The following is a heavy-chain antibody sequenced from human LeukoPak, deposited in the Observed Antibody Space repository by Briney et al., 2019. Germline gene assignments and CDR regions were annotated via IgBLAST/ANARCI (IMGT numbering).Heavy chain of an antibody. CDR2: IMPILGIA. CDR1: GGTFSSYA. J-gene: IGHJ6*02. Sequence: ASVKVSCKASGGTFSSYAISWVRQAPGQGLEWMGRIMPILGIANYAQKFQGRVTITADKSTSTAYMELSSLRSEDTAVYYCARDGIYCSGGSCYNPYYYGMDVWGQGTTVTVSS. V-gene: IGHV1-69*04. D-gene: IGHD2-15*01. CDR3: ARDGIYCSGGSCYNPYYYGMDV.